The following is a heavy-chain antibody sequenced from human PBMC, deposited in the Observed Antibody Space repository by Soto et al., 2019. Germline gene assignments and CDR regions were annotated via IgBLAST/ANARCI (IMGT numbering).Heavy chain of an antibody. CDR1: GASLSEYY. V-gene: IGHV4-34*01. J-gene: IGHJ5*02. D-gene: IGHD6-19*01. CDR3: ACQWLIHWFDP. CDR2: INHIGRT. Sequence: SETLSLTCAVHGASLSEYYWSWIRQSPGKGLEWVGEINHIGRTNYNPSLKSRVTMSVDTSKNQFSLELTSVTAADTAVYYCACQWLIHWFDPWGQGTPVTVSS.